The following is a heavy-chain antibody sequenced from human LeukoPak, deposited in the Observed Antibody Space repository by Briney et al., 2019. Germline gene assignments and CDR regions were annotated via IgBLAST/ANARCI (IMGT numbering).Heavy chain of an antibody. CDR2: IGINEDNI. J-gene: IGHJ4*02. Sequence: PGGSLRLSCAGHGFIFSSYEINWVRQAPGKGLEWISYIGINEDNIYYADSVKGRFTISRDNAKSSVFLQMNSLRVEDTAVYHCARETAHCGGDCYDYWGQGTLVTVSS. V-gene: IGHV3-48*03. D-gene: IGHD2-21*01. CDR3: ARETAHCGGDCYDY. CDR1: GFIFSSYE.